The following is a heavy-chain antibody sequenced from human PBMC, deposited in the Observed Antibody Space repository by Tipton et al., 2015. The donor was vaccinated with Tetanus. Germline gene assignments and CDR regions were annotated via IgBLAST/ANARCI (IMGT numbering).Heavy chain of an antibody. CDR2: ISYSGST. Sequence: TLSLTCTVSGGSVTSGAYQWNWIRQPPGKGLEWLAYISYSGSTNSNYSLKSRITISRDTSKNQFSLKLTSVTAADTAVYFCARTPDYYYGMDVWGQGTTVTVSS. J-gene: IGHJ6*02. CDR3: ARTPDYYYGMDV. CDR1: GGSVTSGAYQ. V-gene: IGHV4-61*08.